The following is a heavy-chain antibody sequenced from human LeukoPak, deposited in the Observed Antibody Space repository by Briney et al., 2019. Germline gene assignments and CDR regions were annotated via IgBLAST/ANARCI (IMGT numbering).Heavy chain of an antibody. J-gene: IGHJ4*02. Sequence: GGSLRLSCAASGFTFSGHAMSWVRQAPVKGLEWVSAISGSSGRTYYADSVKGRFTISRDNSKNTLYLQMNSLRAEDTAVYYCALGRNIVIVPAAIFDSWGQGTLVTVSS. CDR3: ALGRNIVIVPAAIFDS. D-gene: IGHD2-2*02. CDR1: GFTFSGHA. V-gene: IGHV3-23*01. CDR2: ISGSSGRT.